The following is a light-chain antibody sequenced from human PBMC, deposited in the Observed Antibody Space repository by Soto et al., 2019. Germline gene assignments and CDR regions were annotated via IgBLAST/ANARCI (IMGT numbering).Light chain of an antibody. CDR3: SSYRKSATVV. CDR1: SSDVGGHNF. CDR2: EVA. Sequence: QSALTQPASVSGSPGQSITISCTGTSSDVGGHNFVSWYQQHPGKVPKLMIYEVANRPSGASDRFSGSKSGNTASLTISGVQAEDEADYYCSSYRKSATVVFGRGTKMTVL. J-gene: IGLJ2*01. V-gene: IGLV2-14*01.